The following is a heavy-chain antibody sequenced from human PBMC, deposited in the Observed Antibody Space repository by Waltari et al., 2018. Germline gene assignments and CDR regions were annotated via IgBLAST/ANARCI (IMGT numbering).Heavy chain of an antibody. Sequence: EVQLVESGGDLVQPGGSLRLSCEASGFRFYSYWMTWVRQAPGKGLEWVANINQDERYKNYVDSVKGRFTVSRDNAKNSLYLQMNKLRVEDTGVYYCARELYSYGYIVVWGQGTRVTVSS. CDR2: INQDERYK. CDR1: GFRFYSYW. D-gene: IGHD5-18*01. CDR3: ARELYSYGYIVV. J-gene: IGHJ4*02. V-gene: IGHV3-7*01.